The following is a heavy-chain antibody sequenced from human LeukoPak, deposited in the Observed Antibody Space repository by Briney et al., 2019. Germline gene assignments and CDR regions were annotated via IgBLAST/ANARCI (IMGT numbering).Heavy chain of an antibody. D-gene: IGHD4-17*01. CDR3: AKDFGDPDAFDI. J-gene: IGHJ3*02. Sequence: PGRSLRLSCAASGFTFSSYGMHWVRQAPGKGLEWVAVISYDGSNKYYADSVKGRFTISRDNSKNTLYLQMNSLRAEDTAVYYCAKDFGDPDAFDIWGQGTMVTVSS. CDR2: ISYDGSNK. V-gene: IGHV3-30*18. CDR1: GFTFSSYG.